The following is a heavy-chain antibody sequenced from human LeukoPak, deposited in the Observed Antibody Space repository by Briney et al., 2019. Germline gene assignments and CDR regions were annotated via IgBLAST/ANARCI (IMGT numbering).Heavy chain of an antibody. V-gene: IGHV3-23*01. CDR3: AKRGVVIRVILVGFHKEAYYFDS. CDR1: GITLSNYG. CDR2: MSDSGGRT. J-gene: IGHJ4*02. Sequence: GGSLRLSCAVSGITLSNYGMSWVRQAPGKGLEWVAGMSDSGGRTNYADSVKGRFTISRDNPKNTLYLQMNSRRAEDTAAYFCAKRGVVIRVILVGFHKEAYYFDSWGQGALVTVSS. D-gene: IGHD3-22*01.